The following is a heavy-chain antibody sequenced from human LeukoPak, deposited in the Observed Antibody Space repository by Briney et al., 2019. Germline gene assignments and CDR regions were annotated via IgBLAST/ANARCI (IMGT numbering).Heavy chain of an antibody. CDR1: GYTFTGYY. CDR3: ASGTRITMVRGVIFGYYYYYMDV. D-gene: IGHD3-10*01. V-gene: IGHV1-8*02. J-gene: IGHJ6*03. Sequence: ASVKVSCKASGYTFTGYYMHWVRQAPGQGLEWMGWMNPNSGNTGYAQKFQGRVTMTRNTSISTAYMELSSLRSEDTAVYYCASGTRITMVRGVIFGYYYYYMDVWGKGTTVTISS. CDR2: MNPNSGNT.